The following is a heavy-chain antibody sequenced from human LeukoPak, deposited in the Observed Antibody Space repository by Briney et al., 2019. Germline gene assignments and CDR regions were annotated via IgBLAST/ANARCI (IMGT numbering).Heavy chain of an antibody. D-gene: IGHD3/OR15-3a*01. J-gene: IGHJ4*02. V-gene: IGHV4-30-4*01. CDR2: IYYSGST. CDR1: GGSISSGDYY. CDR3: AREGFLDPEAFDY. Sequence: SETLSLTCTVSGGSISSGDYYWSWIRQPPGKGLEWIGYIYYSGSTYYNPSLKSRVTISVDTSKNQFSLKLCSVTAADTAVYYCAREGFLDPEAFDYWGQGTLVTVSS.